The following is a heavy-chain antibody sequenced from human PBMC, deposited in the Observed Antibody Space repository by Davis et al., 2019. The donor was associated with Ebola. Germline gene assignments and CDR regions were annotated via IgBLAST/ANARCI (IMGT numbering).Heavy chain of an antibody. CDR1: GDSITSYY. V-gene: IGHV4-59*08. D-gene: IGHD3-9*01. CDR3: AGSYDILTGYYCFDL. CDR2: IYNRVST. Sequence: MPSETLSLTCTVSGDSITSYYWSWIRQPPGKGLEWIGYIYNRVSTNYNPSLKSRVTMSVDTSRNQFSLNLRSVTAADTAMYYCAGSYDILTGYYCFDLWGRGTLVTVSS. J-gene: IGHJ2*01.